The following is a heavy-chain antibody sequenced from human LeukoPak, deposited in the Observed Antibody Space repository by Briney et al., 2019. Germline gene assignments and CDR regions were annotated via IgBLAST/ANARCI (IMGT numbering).Heavy chain of an antibody. CDR2: IYSGGST. CDR1: GFTVSSNY. Sequence: PGGSLRLSCAASGFTVSSNYMSWVRQAPGKGLEWVSVIYSGGSTYYADSVKGRFTISRDNSKNTLYLQMNSLRAEDTAVYYCARDRPSSSWYGSFDYWGQGTLVTVSS. CDR3: ARDRPSSSWYGSFDY. D-gene: IGHD6-13*01. J-gene: IGHJ4*02. V-gene: IGHV3-53*01.